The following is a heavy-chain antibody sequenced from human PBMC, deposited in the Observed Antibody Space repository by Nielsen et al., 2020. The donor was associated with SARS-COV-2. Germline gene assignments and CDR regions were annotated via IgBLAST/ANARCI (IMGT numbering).Heavy chain of an antibody. J-gene: IGHJ6*02. V-gene: IGHV3-23*01. CDR1: GFTFSLYG. D-gene: IGHD1-1*01. Sequence: GESLKISCTASGFTFSLYGISWVRQAPGKGLEWVSSITNSGDATFYAGSVKGRFTISRDDSKNTVYLQMNSLRAEDTALYYCAKGERGYYGMDVWGQGTTVTVSS. CDR3: AKGERGYYGMDV. CDR2: ITNSGDAT.